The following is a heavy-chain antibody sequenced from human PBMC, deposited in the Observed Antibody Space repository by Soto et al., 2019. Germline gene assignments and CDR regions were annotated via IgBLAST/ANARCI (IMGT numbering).Heavy chain of an antibody. CDR2: IYYSGSS. J-gene: IGHJ4*02. V-gene: IGHV4-59*08. D-gene: IGHD6-13*01. CDR3: ARHSSSWPIFDY. CDR1: GGSIGNSY. Sequence: QVQLQESGPGLVKPSETLSLTCTVSGGSIGNSYWSWIRQSPGKGLEWIGDIYYSGSSNYNPSLKSQVSISVDTSKNQFSLELSSVTAADTAVYYCARHSSSWPIFDYWGQGTLVIVSS.